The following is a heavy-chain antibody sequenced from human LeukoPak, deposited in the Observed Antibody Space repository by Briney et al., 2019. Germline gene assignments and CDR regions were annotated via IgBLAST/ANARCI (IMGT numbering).Heavy chain of an antibody. D-gene: IGHD3-10*01. CDR1: GYSISSGYY. CDR2: IYHSGST. J-gene: IGHJ4*02. CDR3: ARYGSGSYYSDY. V-gene: IGHV4-38-2*02. Sequence: SETLSLTCTVSGYSISSGYYWGWIRQPPGKGLEWIGYIYHSGSTYYNPSLKSRVTISVDTSKNQFSLKLSSVTAADTAVYYCARYGSGSYYSDYWGQGTLVTVSS.